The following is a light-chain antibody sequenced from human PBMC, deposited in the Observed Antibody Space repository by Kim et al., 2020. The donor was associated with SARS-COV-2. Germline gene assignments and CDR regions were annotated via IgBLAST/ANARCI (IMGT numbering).Light chain of an antibody. Sequence: EIVLTQSPATLSLSPGERATLSCRASQYIDNWLAWYQQKPGQVPRLLIYDESNRATGIPARFSGSGSGTDFTLTISSLEPEDFAVYYCQHRRTWPLTFGQGTKLEI. V-gene: IGKV3-11*01. CDR1: QYIDNW. J-gene: IGKJ2*01. CDR2: DES. CDR3: QHRRTWPLT.